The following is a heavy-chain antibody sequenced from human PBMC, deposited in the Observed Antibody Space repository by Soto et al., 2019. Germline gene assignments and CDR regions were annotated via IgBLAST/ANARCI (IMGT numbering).Heavy chain of an antibody. V-gene: IGHV4-30-4*01. J-gene: IGHJ4*02. CDR3: ARATYDSSTYYLDY. CDR2: IYYTGNT. Sequence: QVQLQESGPGLVKPSQTLSLTCTVSVASISGGDYYWTWIRQPPGQGLEWIGSIYYTGNTYSNPSLESRLSISVDPSNNQFALRLTSVTAPDTAIYYCARATYDSSTYYLDYWGQGTLVTVSS. D-gene: IGHD3-22*01. CDR1: VASISGGDYY.